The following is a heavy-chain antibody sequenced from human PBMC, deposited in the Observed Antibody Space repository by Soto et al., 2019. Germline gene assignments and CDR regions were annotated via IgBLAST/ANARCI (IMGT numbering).Heavy chain of an antibody. CDR3: ARALLIDYYYVIDF. Sequence: ASVKVSCKASGYTFTSYYMHWVRQAPGQGLEWMGIINPSGGSTSYAQKFQGRVTMTRDTSISTVYMELSRLRSDDTAVYYCARALLIDYYYVIDFWGQGTTVTVSS. V-gene: IGHV1-46*01. J-gene: IGHJ6*02. CDR1: GYTFTSYY. CDR2: INPSGGST.